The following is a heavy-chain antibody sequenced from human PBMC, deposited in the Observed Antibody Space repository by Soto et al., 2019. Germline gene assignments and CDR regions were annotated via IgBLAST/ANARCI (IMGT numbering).Heavy chain of an antibody. V-gene: IGHV3-23*01. CDR2: ISGSGGST. J-gene: IGHJ3*02. Sequence: GGSLRLSCAASGFTFSSYSMNWVRQAPGKGLEWVSAISGSGGSTYYADSVKGRFTISRDNSKNTLYLQMNSLRAEDTAVYYCAKDSGYCSGGSCDPAAFDIWGQGTMVTVSS. D-gene: IGHD2-15*01. CDR1: GFTFSSYS. CDR3: AKDSGYCSGGSCDPAAFDI.